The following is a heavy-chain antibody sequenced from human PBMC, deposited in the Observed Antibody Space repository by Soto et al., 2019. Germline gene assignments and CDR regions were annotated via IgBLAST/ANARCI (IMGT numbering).Heavy chain of an antibody. CDR1: GYTFTSYA. CDR3: ARRGQGVVPAANRTYSYYYMDV. CDR2: INAGNGNT. V-gene: IGHV1-3*01. Sequence: ASVKVSCKASGYTFTSYAMHWVRQAPGQRLEWMGWINAGNGNTKYSQKFQGRVTITRDTSASTAYMELSSLRSEDTAVYYCARRGQGVVPAANRTYSYYYMDVWGKGTTVTVSS. J-gene: IGHJ6*03. D-gene: IGHD2-2*01.